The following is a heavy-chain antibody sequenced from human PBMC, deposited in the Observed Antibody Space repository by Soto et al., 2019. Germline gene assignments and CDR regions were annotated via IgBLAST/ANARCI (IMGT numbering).Heavy chain of an antibody. Sequence: QIQLVQSGGEVKKPGASVKVSCKSSGYTFISHSITWVRQAPGQGLEWMGRISAYNGKTNYAQKLQGRVTMTTDTSTNNAYMELRNLRSDDTAVYYCARGAFCGGAPGCRDMAAWGQGTTVTASS. D-gene: IGHD2-21*01. CDR2: ISAYNGKT. J-gene: IGHJ6*02. V-gene: IGHV1-18*01. CDR1: GYTFISHS. CDR3: ARGAFCGGAPGCRDMAA.